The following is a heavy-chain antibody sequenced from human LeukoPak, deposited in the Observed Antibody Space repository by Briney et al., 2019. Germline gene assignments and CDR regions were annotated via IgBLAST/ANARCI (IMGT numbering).Heavy chain of an antibody. CDR1: GYSFTSHW. J-gene: IGHJ4*02. D-gene: IGHD3-22*01. CDR2: IYPGDSDT. CDR3: AGGFEGYYDSSGYHEPPDY. Sequence: TGESLKISCKGSGYSFTSHWIGWVRQMPGKGLEWMGIIYPGDSDTRYSPSFQGQVTISADKSISTAYLQWSSLKASDTAMYYCAGGFEGYYDSSGYHEPPDYWGQGTLVTVSS. V-gene: IGHV5-51*01.